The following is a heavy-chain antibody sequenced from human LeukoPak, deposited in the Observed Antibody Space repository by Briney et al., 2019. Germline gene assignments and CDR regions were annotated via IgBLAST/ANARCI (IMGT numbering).Heavy chain of an antibody. CDR1: GFTFSNAW. CDR3: AKLGCSRTSCYAADYSSYYGMDV. J-gene: IGHJ6*02. CDR2: ISGSGGST. V-gene: IGHV3-23*01. D-gene: IGHD2-2*01. Sequence: GGSLRLSCAASGFTFSNAWMNWVRQAPGKGLEWVSAISGSGGSTYYAGSVKGRFTISRDNSKNTLYLQMNSLRAEDTAVYYCAKLGCSRTSCYAADYSSYYGMDVWGQGTTVTVSS.